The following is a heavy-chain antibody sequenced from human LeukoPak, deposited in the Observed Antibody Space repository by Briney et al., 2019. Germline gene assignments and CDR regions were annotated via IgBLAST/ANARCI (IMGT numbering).Heavy chain of an antibody. D-gene: IGHD2/OR15-2a*01. Sequence: PSETLSLTCTVSGGSISSGRNYWSWIRQPPGKGLEWIGYIYYTGSIYYNPSLKNRVTISVDTSKNQFSLRLNSVTAADTAMYDCAREVIGPRGFLAAIDYWGQGTLVTVSS. V-gene: IGHV4-30-4*01. CDR2: IYYTGSI. CDR3: AREVIGPRGFLAAIDY. CDR1: GGSISSGRNY. J-gene: IGHJ4*02.